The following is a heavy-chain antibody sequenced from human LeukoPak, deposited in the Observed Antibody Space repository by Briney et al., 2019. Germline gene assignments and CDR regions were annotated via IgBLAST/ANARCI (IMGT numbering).Heavy chain of an antibody. D-gene: IGHD2-21*01. Sequence: ASVKGSCKASGYTFTSYGISLVRQAPGQGLEWMGWISAYNGNTNYAQRLQGRVTMTTDTSTSTAYMELRSLRSDDTAVYYCAREIAYCGGDCYFGFDYWGQGTLVTVSS. CDR2: ISAYNGNT. V-gene: IGHV1-18*01. CDR3: AREIAYCGGDCYFGFDY. J-gene: IGHJ4*02. CDR1: GYTFTSYG.